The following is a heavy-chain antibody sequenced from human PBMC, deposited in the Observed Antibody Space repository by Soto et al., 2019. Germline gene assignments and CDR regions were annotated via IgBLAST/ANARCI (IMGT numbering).Heavy chain of an antibody. Sequence: VQLVESGGGLVKPGGSLRLSCAASGFTFSSYSMNWVRQAPGKGLEWVSSISSSSSYIYYADSVKGRFTISRDNAKNSLYLQMNSLRAEDTAVYYCARDHKGYCSSTSCYGTYWGQGTLVTVSS. J-gene: IGHJ4*02. CDR3: ARDHKGYCSSTSCYGTY. V-gene: IGHV3-21*01. D-gene: IGHD2-2*01. CDR1: GFTFSSYS. CDR2: ISSSSSYI.